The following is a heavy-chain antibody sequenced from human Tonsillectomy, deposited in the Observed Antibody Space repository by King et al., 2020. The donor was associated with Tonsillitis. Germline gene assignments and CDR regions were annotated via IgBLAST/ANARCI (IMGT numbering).Heavy chain of an antibody. D-gene: IGHD6-19*01. Sequence: VQLVESGGGLVQPGRSLRLSCAASGFTFDDYTMHWVRQAPGKGLEWVSGITWNSGSIGYVDSVKGRFTISRDNAKNSLYLQMNSLRPEDTALYYCAKEIESSGWYGMDVWGQGTTVTVSS. CDR2: ITWNSGSI. J-gene: IGHJ6*02. CDR1: GFTFDDYT. CDR3: AKEIESSGWYGMDV. V-gene: IGHV3-9*01.